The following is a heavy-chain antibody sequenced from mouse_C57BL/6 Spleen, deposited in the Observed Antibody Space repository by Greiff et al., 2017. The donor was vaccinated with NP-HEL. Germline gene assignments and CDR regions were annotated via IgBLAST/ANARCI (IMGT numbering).Heavy chain of an antibody. J-gene: IGHJ1*03. CDR1: GYTFTSYW. Sequence: VKLMESGAELVKPGASVKLSCKASGYTFTSYWMHWVKQRPGQGLEWIGMIHPNSGSTNYNEKFKSKATLTVDKSSSTAYMQLSSLTSEDSAVYYCARGGYHWYFDVWGTGTTVTVSS. D-gene: IGHD2-2*01. CDR2: IHPNSGST. CDR3: ARGGYHWYFDV. V-gene: IGHV1-64*01.